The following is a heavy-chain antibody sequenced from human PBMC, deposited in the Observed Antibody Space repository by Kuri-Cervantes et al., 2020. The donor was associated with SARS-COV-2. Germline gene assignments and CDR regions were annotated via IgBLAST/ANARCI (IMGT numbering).Heavy chain of an antibody. CDR3: ARGFTTLLNGFAP. CDR1: GVSISAYY. CDR2: VSYNGGT. D-gene: IGHD1-26*01. Sequence: SETLSLTCTVSGVSISAYYWTWIRQPPGKTLEWIGYVSYNGGTNYNPSLESRVTISRDTSKNQFSLRLNSVTAADTAVYYCARGFTTLLNGFAPWPGNPGHRLL. V-gene: IGHV4-59*01. J-gene: IGHJ5*02.